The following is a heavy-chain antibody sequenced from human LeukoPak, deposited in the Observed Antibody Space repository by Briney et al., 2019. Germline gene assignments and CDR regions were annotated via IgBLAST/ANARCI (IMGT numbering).Heavy chain of an antibody. D-gene: IGHD6-13*01. J-gene: IGHJ5*02. CDR3: ARGGYSSSWDTENWFDP. V-gene: IGHV7-4-1*02. Sequence: ASVKVSCKASGYTFTSYDINWVRQATGQGLEWMGWINTNTGNPTYAQGFTGRFVFSLDTSVSTAYLQISSLKAEDTAVYYCARGGYSSSWDTENWFDPWGQGTLVTVSS. CDR1: GYTFTSYD. CDR2: INTNTGNP.